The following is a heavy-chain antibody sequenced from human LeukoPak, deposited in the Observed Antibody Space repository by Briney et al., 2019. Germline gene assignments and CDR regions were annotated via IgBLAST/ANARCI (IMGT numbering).Heavy chain of an antibody. J-gene: IGHJ4*02. D-gene: IGHD6-13*01. CDR2: ISYSGSTT. Sequence: PGGSLGLSCAASGFTFTNFEMNWVRQAPGKGLEWVSYISYSGSTTSYADSVKGRFTISRDNAKNSLYLQMNSLRAEDTAVYYCARDLGGVAAAGTILHWGQGTLVTVSS. V-gene: IGHV3-48*03. CDR1: GFTFTNFE. CDR3: ARDLGGVAAAGTILH.